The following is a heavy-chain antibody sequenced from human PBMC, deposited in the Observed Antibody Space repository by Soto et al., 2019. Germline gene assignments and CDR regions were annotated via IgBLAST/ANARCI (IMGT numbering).Heavy chain of an antibody. Sequence: QVQLVQSGPEVKKPGASVKVSCKASGYTFSNFGISWVRQAPGQGPEWMGWISTSDGNTNYAQRLHERVTMTTDTSPTTAYMELRMLTFDDTAVYYRAMWAFASNDWSFGALDIWGQGTLVTVPS. J-gene: IGHJ3*02. CDR2: ISTSDGNT. CDR1: GYTFSNFG. D-gene: IGHD2-21*01. V-gene: IGHV1-18*04. CDR3: AMWAFASNDWSFGALDI.